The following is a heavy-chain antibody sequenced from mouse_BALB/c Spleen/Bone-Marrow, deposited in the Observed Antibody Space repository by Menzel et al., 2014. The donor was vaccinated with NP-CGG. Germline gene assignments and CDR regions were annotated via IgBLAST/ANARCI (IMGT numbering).Heavy chain of an antibody. CDR1: GFTFSSYA. V-gene: IGHV5-6-5*01. D-gene: IGHD2-3*01. CDR3: ARVEDGYYVRAMDY. Sequence: VQLKESGGGLVKPGGSLKLSCAASGFTFSSYAMSWVRQTPEKRLEWVASISSGGSTYYPDSVKGRFTISRDNAGNILYLQMSSLRSEDTAMYYCARVEDGYYVRAMDYWGQGTSVTVSS. CDR2: ISSGGST. J-gene: IGHJ4*01.